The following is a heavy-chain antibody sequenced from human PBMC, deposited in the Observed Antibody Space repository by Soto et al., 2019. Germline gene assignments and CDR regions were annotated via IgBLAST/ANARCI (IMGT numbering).Heavy chain of an antibody. V-gene: IGHV1-18*01. CDR3: ARDRGAGYIDY. J-gene: IGHJ4*02. CDR1: GYTFTNYG. D-gene: IGHD1-26*01. CDR2: ISAYNGNT. Sequence: ASVKVSCKASGYTFTNYGISWVRQAPGQGLEWMGWISAYNGNTNYAQKFRGRVTMTTDTSTTTAYMELRSLRCDDTAVYYCARDRGAGYIDYWGQGTLVTVSS.